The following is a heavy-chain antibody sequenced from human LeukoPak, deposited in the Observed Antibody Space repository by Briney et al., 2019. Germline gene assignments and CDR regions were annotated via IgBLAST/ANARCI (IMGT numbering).Heavy chain of an antibody. Sequence: GRSLRLSCAASGFTFSSYGMHWARQAPGKGLEWVAVISYDGSNKYYADSVKGRFTISRDNSKNTLYLQMNSLRAEDTAVYYCAKDGDGSMDVWGKGTTVTVSS. CDR3: AKDGDGSMDV. CDR1: GFTFSSYG. CDR2: ISYDGSNK. V-gene: IGHV3-30*18. D-gene: IGHD5-24*01. J-gene: IGHJ6*03.